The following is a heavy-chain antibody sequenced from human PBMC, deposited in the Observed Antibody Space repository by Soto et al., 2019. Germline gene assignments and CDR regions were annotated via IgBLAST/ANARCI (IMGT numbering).Heavy chain of an antibody. V-gene: IGHV3-73*02. D-gene: IGHD2-21*02. J-gene: IGHJ2*01. CDR1: GFTFSGSA. CDR3: TRHALQYCGGDCYLLPYFDL. CDR2: IRSKANGYAT. Sequence: EVQLVESGGGLVQPGGSLKLSCAASGFTFSGSAMHWVRQASGKGLEWVGRIRSKANGYATAYAASVKGRFTISRDDSKNTAYLQMNSLKTEDTAGYYCTRHALQYCGGDCYLLPYFDLWGRGTLVTVSS.